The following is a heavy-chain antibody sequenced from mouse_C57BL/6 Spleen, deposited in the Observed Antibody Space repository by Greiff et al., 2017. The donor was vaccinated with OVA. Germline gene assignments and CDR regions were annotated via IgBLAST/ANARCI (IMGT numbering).Heavy chain of an antibody. V-gene: IGHV14-1*01. J-gene: IGHJ3*01. Sequence: VQLQPSGAELVRPGASVKLSCTASGFNINDYYMHWVKQRPEQGLEWIGRIDPEDGDTEYAPKFQGKATMTADTSSHTAYLQRSSLTSEDTDVDDCTRGGYDYDGPWFAYWGKGTLVTVSA. CDR2: IDPEDGDT. CDR1: GFNINDYY. D-gene: IGHD2-4*01. CDR3: TRGGYDYDGPWFAY.